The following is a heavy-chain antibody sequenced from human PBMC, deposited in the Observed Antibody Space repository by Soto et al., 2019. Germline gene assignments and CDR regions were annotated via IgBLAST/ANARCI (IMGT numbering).Heavy chain of an antibody. J-gene: IGHJ6*02. CDR1: GYTFTSYD. CDR2: MNPNSGNT. V-gene: IGHV1-8*01. Sequence: ASVKVSCKASGYTFTSYDINWVRQATGQGLEWMGWMNPNSGNTGYAQKFQGRVTMTRNTSISTAYMELSSVTAADTAVYYCARDAPITIFGVVTYPGGVAGMDVWGQGTTVTVSS. D-gene: IGHD3-3*01. CDR3: ARDAPITIFGVVTYPGGVAGMDV.